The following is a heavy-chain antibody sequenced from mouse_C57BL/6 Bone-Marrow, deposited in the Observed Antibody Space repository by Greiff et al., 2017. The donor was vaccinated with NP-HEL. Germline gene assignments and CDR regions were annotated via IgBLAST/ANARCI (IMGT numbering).Heavy chain of an antibody. Sequence: EVQLQQSGAELVRPGASVKLSCTASGFNIKDDYMHWVKQRPEQGLEWIGWIDPENGDTEYASKFQGKATITADTSSNTAYLQRSSLTSEDTAVYYCTPWVGAMDYWGQGTSVTVSS. CDR1: GFNIKDDY. CDR2: IDPENGDT. J-gene: IGHJ4*01. CDR3: TPWVGAMDY. V-gene: IGHV14-4*01.